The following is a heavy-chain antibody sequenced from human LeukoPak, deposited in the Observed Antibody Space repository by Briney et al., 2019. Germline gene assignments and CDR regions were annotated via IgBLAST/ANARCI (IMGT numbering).Heavy chain of an antibody. CDR3: ARPVPSRLGWFDP. V-gene: IGHV4-39*01. CDR1: GGSISSSPYY. D-gene: IGHD1-1*01. J-gene: IGHJ5*02. CDR2: IYYSGTT. Sequence: SETLSLTCTVSGGSISSSPYYWGWIRQPPGKGLEWIGSIYYSGTTHYSPSLESRVTISVDTSKNQFSLKLSSVTAADTAVYYCARPVPSRLGWFDPWGQGTLVTVSS.